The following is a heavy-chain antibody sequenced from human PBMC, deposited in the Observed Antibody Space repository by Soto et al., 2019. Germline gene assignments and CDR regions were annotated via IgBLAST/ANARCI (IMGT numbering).Heavy chain of an antibody. V-gene: IGHV3-48*01. J-gene: IGHJ5*02. D-gene: IGHD3-3*01. CDR2: NSSSSSTI. CDR1: GFTFSSNS. Sequence: EVQVVESGGGLVQPGGSLRLSCAASGFTFSSNSMNWVRQATGKGLEWISYNSSSSSTIYADSVKGRFTISRDNAKNSVHLQMNRPRGDGTAVYYCARVISSGALRGDLWGPGTLVTGSS. CDR3: ARVISSGALRGDL.